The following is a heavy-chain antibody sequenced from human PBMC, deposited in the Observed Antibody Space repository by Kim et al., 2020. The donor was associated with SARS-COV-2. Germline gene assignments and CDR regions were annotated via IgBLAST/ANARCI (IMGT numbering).Heavy chain of an antibody. D-gene: IGHD2-21*02. J-gene: IGHJ3*02. V-gene: IGHV4-4*02. Sequence: KSRVTRSVDKSKNQFSLKLSSVTAADTAVYYCARGAYCGGDCYSGDAFDIWGQGTMVTVSS. CDR3: ARGAYCGGDCYSGDAFDI.